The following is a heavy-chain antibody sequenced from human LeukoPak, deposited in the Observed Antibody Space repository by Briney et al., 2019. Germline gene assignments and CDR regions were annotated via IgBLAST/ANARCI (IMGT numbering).Heavy chain of an antibody. Sequence: GGSLRLSCAASGFTFISYVMNWVRQAPGKGLEWVSAMSGSGANTQYADSVKGRFTISRDNAKNTLYLQMNSLRAEDTAVFYCARVRDISGHWGFLDYWGQGTLVTVSS. D-gene: IGHD6-19*01. V-gene: IGHV3-23*01. CDR3: ARVRDISGHWGFLDY. CDR1: GFTFISYV. J-gene: IGHJ4*02. CDR2: MSGSGANT.